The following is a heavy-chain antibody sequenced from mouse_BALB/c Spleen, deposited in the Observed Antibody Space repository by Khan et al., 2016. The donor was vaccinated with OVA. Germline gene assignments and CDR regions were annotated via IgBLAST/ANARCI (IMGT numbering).Heavy chain of an antibody. D-gene: IGHD1-1*01. CDR1: GFSLSTSGMG. CDR3: ARMDGNSIVWYFDI. V-gene: IGHV8-8*01. CDR2: IWWDDVK. Sequence: QVTLKESGPGILQPSQTLSLTCSFSGFSLSTSGMGVGWIRQPSGKGLEWLAHIWWDDVKRSNPALKSRLTISKDTSSSQVFLKIASVDSADTATDYGARMDGNSIVWYFDIWGAGTSVTVSS. J-gene: IGHJ1*01.